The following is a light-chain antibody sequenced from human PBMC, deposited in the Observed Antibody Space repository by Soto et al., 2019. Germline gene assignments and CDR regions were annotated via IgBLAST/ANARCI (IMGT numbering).Light chain of an antibody. CDR3: QVWDGSSDHYV. J-gene: IGLJ1*01. CDR1: NIGSIA. Sequence: ALTQPPSVSVAPGQTARIPCGGNNIGSIAVHWYQQKPGRAPVLVVYDDSDRPSGIPERFSGSNSGNTATLTISRVEVGDEADYYCQVWDGSSDHYVFGTGTKSPS. V-gene: IGLV3-21*02. CDR2: DDS.